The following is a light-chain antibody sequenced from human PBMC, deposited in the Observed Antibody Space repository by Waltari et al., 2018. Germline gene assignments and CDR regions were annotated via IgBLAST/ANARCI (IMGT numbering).Light chain of an antibody. CDR2: EVS. CDR3: CSNAGRTTVL. CDR1: SSDVGSYNL. J-gene: IGLJ2*01. Sequence: QSALTQPASVSGSPGQSITIPCTGTSSDVGSYNLVSWYQQYPGKAPKLIIYEVSKRPSWLSMRVSGSKSGNTASLTSSGLQAEDEADYYCCSNAGRTTVLFGGGTKVTVL. V-gene: IGLV2-23*02.